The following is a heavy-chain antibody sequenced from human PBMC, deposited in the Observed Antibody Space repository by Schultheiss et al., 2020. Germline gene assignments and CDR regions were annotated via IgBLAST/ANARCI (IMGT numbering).Heavy chain of an antibody. CDR3: ARAVYYDILTGFYPYYFDY. CDR2: IYYSGRT. V-gene: IGHV4-30-4*01. CDR1: GGSISSGDYY. Sequence: SETLSLTCTVSGGSISSGDYYWSWIRQPPGKGLEWIGYIYYSGRTYYNPSLKSRVTISVDTSKNQFSLKLTSVTAADTAVYYCARAVYYDILTGFYPYYFDYWGQGTLVTVSS. D-gene: IGHD3-9*01. J-gene: IGHJ4*02.